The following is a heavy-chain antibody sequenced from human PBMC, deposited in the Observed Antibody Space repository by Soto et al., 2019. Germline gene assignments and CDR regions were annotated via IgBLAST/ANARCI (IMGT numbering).Heavy chain of an antibody. V-gene: IGHV3-49*04. CDR3: TREIIVVVPAAIRTNDY. CDR1: GFTFGDYA. Sequence: PGGAPRLSCTASGFTFGDYAISWVRQAPGEGVGWVGFIRSKAYGGTTEYAASVKGRFTISRDDSKSIAYLQMNSLKTEDTAVYYCTREIIVVVPAAIRTNDYWGQGTLVTVSS. J-gene: IGHJ4*02. CDR2: IRSKAYGGTT. D-gene: IGHD2-2*01.